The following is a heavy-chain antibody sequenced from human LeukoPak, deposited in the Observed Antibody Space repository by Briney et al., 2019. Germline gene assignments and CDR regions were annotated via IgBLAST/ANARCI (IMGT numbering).Heavy chain of an antibody. CDR2: ISAYNGNT. CDR1: GYTFTSYG. Sequence: GASVKVSCKASGYTFTSYGINWVRQAPGQGLEWMGWISAYNGNTNFAQKLQGRVTMTKDTFTSTAYMELKSLRSDDTAVYYCARDHHYYDSDDYPYYWGQGTLVTVSS. CDR3: ARDHHYYDSDDYPYY. J-gene: IGHJ4*02. V-gene: IGHV1-18*01. D-gene: IGHD3-22*01.